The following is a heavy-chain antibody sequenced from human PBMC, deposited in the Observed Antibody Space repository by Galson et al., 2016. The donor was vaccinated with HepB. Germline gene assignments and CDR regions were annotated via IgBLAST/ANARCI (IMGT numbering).Heavy chain of an antibody. J-gene: IGHJ4*02. D-gene: IGHD6-19*01. V-gene: IGHV4-39*01. CDR2: ISSRGSP. Sequence: SETLSLTCTVSGGSMWSAGSFWAWIRLPPRGDLEWMGTISSRGSPYYSPPLKRRAVIFGDMSKNQFSLRLASPTAADTAIYYCARHVADENGWYTHFDDWGPGTLVSVSS. CDR1: GGSMWSAGSF. CDR3: ARHVADENGWYTHFDD.